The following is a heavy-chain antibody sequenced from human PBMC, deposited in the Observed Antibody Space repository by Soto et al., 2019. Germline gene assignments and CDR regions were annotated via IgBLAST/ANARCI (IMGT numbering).Heavy chain of an antibody. Sequence: ASETLSLTSAVYGGSFSGYYLSWIRQPPGKGLEWIGEINHSGSTNYNPSLKSRVTISVDTSKNQFSLKLSSVTAADTAVYYCACIVVVPASSLYAFDIWGQGTMVTVSS. CDR1: GGSFSGYY. CDR3: ACIVVVPASSLYAFDI. CDR2: INHSGST. J-gene: IGHJ3*02. V-gene: IGHV4-34*01. D-gene: IGHD2-2*01.